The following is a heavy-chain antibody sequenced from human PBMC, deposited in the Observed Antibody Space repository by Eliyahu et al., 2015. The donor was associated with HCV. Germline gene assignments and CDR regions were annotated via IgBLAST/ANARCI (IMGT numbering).Heavy chain of an antibody. Sequence: QLQLQESGPGLVKPSETLSLTCTVXDDSISSSSYYWGWIRQPPGKGLEWIGNIYYIGNTYYNPSLQSRVTISVDTSKNQFSLKLTSVTAADTAVYYCARRGLLYYFDHWGQGALVLVSS. J-gene: IGHJ4*02. CDR2: IYYIGNT. V-gene: IGHV4-39*01. D-gene: IGHD1-26*01. CDR3: ARRGLLYYFDH. CDR1: DDSISSSSYY.